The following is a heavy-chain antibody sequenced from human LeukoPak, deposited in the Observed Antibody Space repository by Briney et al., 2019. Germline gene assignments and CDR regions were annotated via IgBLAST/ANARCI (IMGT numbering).Heavy chain of an antibody. CDR2: INPNSGGT. V-gene: IGHV1-2*02. D-gene: IGHD2-15*01. CDR3: ARVTGADCSGGSCYSGSYYFDY. CDR1: GYTFTGYY. Sequence: ASVKVSCKASGYTFTGYYMHWVRQAPGQGLEWMGWINPNSGGTNYAQKFQGRVTMTRDTSISTAYMELSRLRSDDTAVYYCARVTGADCSGGSCYSGSYYFDYWGQGTLVTVSS. J-gene: IGHJ4*02.